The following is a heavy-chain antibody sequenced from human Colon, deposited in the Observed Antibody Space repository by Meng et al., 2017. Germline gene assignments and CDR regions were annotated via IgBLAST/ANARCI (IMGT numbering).Heavy chain of an antibody. V-gene: IGHV4-59*01. Sequence: SETLSLTCTVSGGSISSYSWSWIRQPPGKGLEWIGYIYYSGSTNYSPSLKSRVTISVDTSKNQFSLKLSSVTAADTAVYYCARVGANDDIFTGWGQGKLVTGSS. CDR1: GGSISSYS. CDR3: ARVGANDDIFTG. J-gene: IGHJ4*02. CDR2: IYYSGST. D-gene: IGHD3-9*01.